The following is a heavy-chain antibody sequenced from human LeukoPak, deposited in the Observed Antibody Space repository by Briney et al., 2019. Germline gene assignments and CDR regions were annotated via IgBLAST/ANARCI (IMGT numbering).Heavy chain of an antibody. Sequence: PGGSLRLSCAASGFTFSSYAMSWVRQAPGKGLEWVSAISGSGGSTFYADSVKGRFTISRDNSKNTLYLQMNSLRAEDTAVYYCAKGSITIFGVVIDLYYFDYWGQGTLVTVSS. CDR2: ISGSGGST. CDR1: GFTFSSYA. CDR3: AKGSITIFGVVIDLYYFDY. V-gene: IGHV3-23*01. J-gene: IGHJ4*02. D-gene: IGHD3-3*01.